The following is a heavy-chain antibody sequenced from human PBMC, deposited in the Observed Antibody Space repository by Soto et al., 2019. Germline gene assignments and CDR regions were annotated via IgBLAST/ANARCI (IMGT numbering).Heavy chain of an antibody. CDR2: VYTDGGT. CDR3: VKDPWDH. CDR1: GFIVSSQY. V-gene: IGHV3-66*01. J-gene: IGHJ4*02. Sequence: EVQVVESGGGVVQPGGSLRLSCAASGFIVSSQYMSWVRQAPGKGLEWVSVVYTDGGTYYADSVKGRFTISRDNARNTLYLQMSSLRAEDTAVYYCVKDPWDHWGQGTLVTVSS.